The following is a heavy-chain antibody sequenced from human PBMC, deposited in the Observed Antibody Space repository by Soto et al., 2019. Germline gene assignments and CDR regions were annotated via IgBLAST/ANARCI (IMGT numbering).Heavy chain of an antibody. CDR1: GGTFSIYA. D-gene: IGHD6-6*01. Sequence: ASVKVSCKASGGTFSIYAISWVRQAPGQGLEWMGGIIPIFGTANYAQKFQGRVTITADESTSTAYMELSSLRSEDTAVYYCARFPSIAATYYYYGMDVWGQGTTVTVSS. CDR3: ARFPSIAATYYYYGMDV. J-gene: IGHJ6*02. V-gene: IGHV1-69*13. CDR2: IIPIFGTA.